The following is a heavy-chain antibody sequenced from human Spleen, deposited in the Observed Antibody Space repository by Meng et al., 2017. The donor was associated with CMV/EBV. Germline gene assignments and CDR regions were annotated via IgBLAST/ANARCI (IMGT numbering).Heavy chain of an antibody. J-gene: IGHJ6*02. CDR2: IIPIFGTA. Sequence: SVKVSCKASGGTFSSYAISWVRQAPGQGLEWMGGIIPIFGTANYAQKFQGRVTITTDESTSTVYMELSSLRSEDTAVYYCARGSTLYYYGMDVWGQGTMVTVSS. CDR1: GGTFSSYA. V-gene: IGHV1-69*05. CDR3: ARGSTLYYYGMDV.